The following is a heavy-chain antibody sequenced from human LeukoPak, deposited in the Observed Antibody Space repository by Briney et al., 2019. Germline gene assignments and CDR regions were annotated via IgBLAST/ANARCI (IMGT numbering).Heavy chain of an antibody. Sequence: GRSLRLSCAASGFTFSNYGMHWVRQAPGKGLEWVAVIWFDGGTKYYADSVNGRFTLSRDNSKNTLYLQMNNLRADDTALYYCARDGDSSDSSGFPDFWGQGTLVTVSS. V-gene: IGHV3-33*01. CDR1: GFTFSNYG. D-gene: IGHD3-22*01. CDR2: IWFDGGTK. CDR3: ARDGDSSDSSGFPDF. J-gene: IGHJ4*02.